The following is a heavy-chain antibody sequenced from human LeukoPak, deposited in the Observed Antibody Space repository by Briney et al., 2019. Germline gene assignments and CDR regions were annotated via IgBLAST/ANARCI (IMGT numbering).Heavy chain of an antibody. V-gene: IGHV4-61*02. J-gene: IGHJ4*02. CDR3: ARASSLLVVPVLDY. D-gene: IGHD2-2*01. Sequence: SQTLSLTCTVSGGSISSGSYYWSWIRQPAGKGLEWIGRIYTSGSTNYNPSLKSRVTISVDTSKNQFSLKLSSVTAADTAVYYCARASSLLVVPVLDYWGQGTLVTVSS. CDR1: GGSISSGSYY. CDR2: IYTSGST.